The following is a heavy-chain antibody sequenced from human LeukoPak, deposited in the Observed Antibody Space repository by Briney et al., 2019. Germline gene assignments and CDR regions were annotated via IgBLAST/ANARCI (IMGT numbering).Heavy chain of an antibody. CDR1: GFTFSSYA. V-gene: IGHV3-30-3*01. Sequence: GRSLRLSCAASGFTFSSYAMHWVRQAPGKGLEWVAVISYHGSNKYYADSVKGRFTISRDNSKRTLYLQMNSLGADDTAVYYCAKPNTMLWFGEGRGAFHIWGQGTMVTVSS. CDR3: AKPNTMLWFGEGRGAFHI. J-gene: IGHJ3*02. D-gene: IGHD3-10*01. CDR2: ISYHGSNK.